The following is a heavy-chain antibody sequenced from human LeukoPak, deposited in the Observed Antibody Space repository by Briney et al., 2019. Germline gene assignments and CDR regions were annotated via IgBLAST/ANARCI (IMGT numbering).Heavy chain of an antibody. D-gene: IGHD1-26*01. CDR2: IKQDGSEK. V-gene: IGHV3-7*04. J-gene: IGHJ3*02. Sequence: GGSLRLSCAASGFTFSTYWMTWVRQAPGKGLEWVANIKQDGSEKYFVDSVKGRFTISRDNANNSLYLQMNSLRAEDTAVYYCARGGSYLSAFDIWGQGTMVTVSS. CDR1: GFTFSTYW. CDR3: ARGGSYLSAFDI.